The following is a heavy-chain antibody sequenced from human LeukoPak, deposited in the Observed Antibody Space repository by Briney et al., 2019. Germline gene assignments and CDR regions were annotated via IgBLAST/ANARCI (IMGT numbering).Heavy chain of an antibody. V-gene: IGHV1-46*01. J-gene: IGHJ5*02. CDR3: ARGPHIRTYDRDNWFDP. Sequence: ASVKVSCKASGYTFTNYYIYWVRQAPGQGLEWMGIINPSGGNTNYAQKFQGRVTMTRDMSTSTVYMELSSLRSEDTAVYYCARGPHIRTYDRDNWFDPWGQGTLVTVSS. D-gene: IGHD3-3*01. CDR2: INPSGGNT. CDR1: GYTFTNYY.